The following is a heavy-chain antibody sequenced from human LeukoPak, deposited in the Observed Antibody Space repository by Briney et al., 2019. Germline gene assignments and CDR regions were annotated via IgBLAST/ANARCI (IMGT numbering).Heavy chain of an antibody. Sequence: ASVKVSCKASGYTFTSYYMHWVRQAPGQGLEWMGIINPSGGSTSYAQKFQGRVTMTRDTSTSTVYMELSSLRSEDTAVYYCARGYYDFWSGYYTGMRREDFFDYWGQGTLVTVSS. CDR3: ARGYYDFWSGYYTGMRREDFFDY. J-gene: IGHJ4*02. CDR1: GYTFTSYY. CDR2: INPSGGST. V-gene: IGHV1-46*01. D-gene: IGHD3-3*01.